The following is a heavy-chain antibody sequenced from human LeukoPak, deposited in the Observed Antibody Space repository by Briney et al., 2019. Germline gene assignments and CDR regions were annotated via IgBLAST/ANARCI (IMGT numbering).Heavy chain of an antibody. Sequence: PGGSLRLSCAASGFIFSDYSMNWVRQAPGKGLEWVSAISSSSSYIYYADSVKGRFTISRDNAKNSLYLQMNSLRAEDTAVYYCARDLGHYDSSGPEPWGQGTLVTVSS. J-gene: IGHJ5*02. V-gene: IGHV3-21*01. CDR1: GFIFSDYS. CDR3: ARDLGHYDSSGPEP. CDR2: ISSSSSYI. D-gene: IGHD3-22*01.